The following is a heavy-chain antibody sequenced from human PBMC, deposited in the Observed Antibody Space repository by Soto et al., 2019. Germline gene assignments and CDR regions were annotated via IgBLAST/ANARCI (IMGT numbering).Heavy chain of an antibody. CDR1: GFTFSSYS. V-gene: IGHV3-48*01. J-gene: IGHJ3*02. D-gene: IGHD1-26*01. Sequence: EVQLVESGGGLVQPGGSLRLSCAASGFTFSSYSMNWVRQAPGKGLEWVSYISSSSSTIYYADSVKGRFTISRDNAKNSLYLQMNGLRAEDTAVYYCARSVGAITCCAFDIWGQGTMVTVSS. CDR3: ARSVGAITCCAFDI. CDR2: ISSSSSTI.